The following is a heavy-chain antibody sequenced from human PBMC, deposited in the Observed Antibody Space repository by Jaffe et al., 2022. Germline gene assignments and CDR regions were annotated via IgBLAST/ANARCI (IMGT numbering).Heavy chain of an antibody. J-gene: IGHJ4*02. Sequence: EVQLVESGGGLVQPGGSLKLSCAASGFTFSGSAMHWVRQASGKGLEWVGRIRSKAKSYATAYAASVKGRFTISRDDSKTTAFLRMNSLKTEDTAVYYCTRHEGDYYDSSGYYPFDYWGQGTLVTVSS. CDR2: IRSKAKSYAT. CDR1: GFTFSGSA. D-gene: IGHD3-22*01. CDR3: TRHEGDYYDSSGYYPFDY. V-gene: IGHV3-73*02.